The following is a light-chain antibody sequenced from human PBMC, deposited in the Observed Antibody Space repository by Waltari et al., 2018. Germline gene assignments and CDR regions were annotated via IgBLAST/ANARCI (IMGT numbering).Light chain of an antibody. V-gene: IGLV1-44*01. CDR3: SAWDDSLNAWV. CDR2: NNN. J-gene: IGLJ3*02. Sequence: QSVLTQAPSASGTPGQRVTIPCLGSSSNIGSNYVNWYQQLPGTAPKLLIYNNNQRPSGVPDRFSGSKSGTSASLAISGLQSADEADYYCSAWDDSLNAWVFGGGARLTVL. CDR1: SSNIGSNY.